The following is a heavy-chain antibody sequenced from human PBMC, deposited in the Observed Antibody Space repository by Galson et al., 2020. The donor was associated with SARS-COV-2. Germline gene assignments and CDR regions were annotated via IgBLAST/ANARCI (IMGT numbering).Heavy chain of an antibody. V-gene: IGHV1-46*01. CDR2: INATGGNI. CDR1: GYTFTTDTDY. D-gene: IGHD6-25*01. Sequence: ASVKVSCKASGYTFTTDTDYLHWLRQTPGQGLEWMGLINATGGNILYTQKLQGRVTMTSDTYTSTVHMELSSLRSDDSAVYYCARGAATGPSFDYWGQGTRLTVSS. J-gene: IGHJ4*02. CDR3: ARGAATGPSFDY.